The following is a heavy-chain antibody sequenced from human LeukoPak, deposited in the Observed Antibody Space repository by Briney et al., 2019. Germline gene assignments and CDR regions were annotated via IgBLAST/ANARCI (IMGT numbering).Heavy chain of an antibody. CDR2: ISGSGGST. V-gene: IGHV3-23*01. J-gene: IGHJ4*02. Sequence: GGSLRLSCAASGFTFSSYAMSWVRQAPGKGLEWVSAISGSGGSTYYADSVKGRFTISRDNSKNTLYLQMNSLRAEDTAVYYCAKPVGEQWQSPILDYWGQGTLVTVSS. CDR3: AKPVGEQWQSPILDY. D-gene: IGHD6-19*01. CDR1: GFTFSSYA.